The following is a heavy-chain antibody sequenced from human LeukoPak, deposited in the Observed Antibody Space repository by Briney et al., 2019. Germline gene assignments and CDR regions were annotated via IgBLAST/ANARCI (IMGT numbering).Heavy chain of an antibody. D-gene: IGHD2-2*01. CDR3: ARAEGYCSSTSCTNYFDY. Sequence: PSETLSLTCTVSGGSISSYYWSWIRQPPGKGLEWIGYIYYSGSTNYNPSLKSRVTISVDTSKNQFSLKLSSVTAADTAVYYCARAEGYCSSTSCTNYFDYWGQGTLVTVSS. V-gene: IGHV4-59*01. CDR2: IYYSGST. CDR1: GGSISSYY. J-gene: IGHJ4*02.